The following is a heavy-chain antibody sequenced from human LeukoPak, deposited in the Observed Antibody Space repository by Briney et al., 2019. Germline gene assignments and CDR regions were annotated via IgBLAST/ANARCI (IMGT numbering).Heavy chain of an antibody. CDR3: AREGGGGKVRYYYYMDV. CDR2: ISAYNGNT. J-gene: IGHJ6*03. CDR1: GYTFTSYG. D-gene: IGHD4-23*01. Sequence: ASVKVSCKASGYTFTSYGISWVRQAPGQGLEWMGWISAYNGNTNYAQKLQGRVTMTTDTSTSTAYMELRSLRSDDTAVYYRAREGGGGKVRYYYYMDVWGKGTTVTVSS. V-gene: IGHV1-18*01.